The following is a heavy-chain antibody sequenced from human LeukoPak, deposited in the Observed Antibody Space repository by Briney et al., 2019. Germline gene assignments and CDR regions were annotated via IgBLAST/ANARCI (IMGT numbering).Heavy chain of an antibody. CDR1: GFTFSSYA. CDR2: ILYDGSNK. D-gene: IGHD3-10*01. CDR3: AKEKLEVWFGETGFMDV. Sequence: GGSLRLSCAASGFTFSSYAMSWVRQAPGKGLEWVAVILYDGSNKYYADSVKGRFTISRDNSKNTLYLQMNSLRAEDTAVYYCAKEKLEVWFGETGFMDVWGKGTTVTVSS. J-gene: IGHJ6*04. V-gene: IGHV3-30*18.